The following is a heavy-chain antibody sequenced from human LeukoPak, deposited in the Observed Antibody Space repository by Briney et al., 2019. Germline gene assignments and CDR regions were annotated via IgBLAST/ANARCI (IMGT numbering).Heavy chain of an antibody. CDR1: GGSISSYY. J-gene: IGHJ4*02. CDR2: IYTSGST. CDR3: ARDSNYYDSSVFDY. D-gene: IGHD3-22*01. Sequence: SETLSLTCTVSGGSISSYYWSWIRQPAGKGLEWIGRIYTSGSTNYNPSLKSRVTMSVDTSKNQFSLKLSSVTAADTAVYYCARDSNYYDSSVFDYWGQGTLVTVSS. V-gene: IGHV4-4*07.